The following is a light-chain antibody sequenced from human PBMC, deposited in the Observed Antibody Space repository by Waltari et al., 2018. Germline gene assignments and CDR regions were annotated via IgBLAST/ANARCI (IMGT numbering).Light chain of an antibody. J-gene: IGLJ2*01. CDR2: DVS. Sequence: QSALTQPASVSGSPGQSITVSCTGSSRDVGGHDSVSWYQARPGQAPKVVIYDVSNRPSGVSDRFSGSKSGNTASLTISNLQAEDEADYYCSSQSSNNGVIFGGGTRVTVL. CDR1: SRDVGGHDS. CDR3: SSQSSNNGVI. V-gene: IGLV2-14*03.